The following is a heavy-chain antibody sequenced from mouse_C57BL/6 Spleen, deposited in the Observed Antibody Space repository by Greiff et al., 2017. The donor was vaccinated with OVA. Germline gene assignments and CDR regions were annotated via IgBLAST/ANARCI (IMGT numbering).Heavy chain of an antibody. V-gene: IGHV1-50*01. CDR1: GYTFTSYW. CDR3: ARSTAQAGVY. Sequence: QVQLKQPGAELVKPGASVKLSCKASGYTFTSYWMQWVKQRPGQGLEWIGEIDPSDSYTNYNQKFKGKATLTVDTSSSTAYMQLSSLTSEDSAVYYCARSTAQAGVYWGQGTLVTVSA. J-gene: IGHJ3*01. CDR2: IDPSDSYT. D-gene: IGHD3-2*02.